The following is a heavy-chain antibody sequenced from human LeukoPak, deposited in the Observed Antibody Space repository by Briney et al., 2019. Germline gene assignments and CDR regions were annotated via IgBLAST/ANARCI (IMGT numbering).Heavy chain of an antibody. D-gene: IGHD3-22*01. J-gene: IGHJ3*02. CDR1: GGSISSSSYY. CDR2: IYYSGST. CDR3: ARPYYDSSGYYHDAFDI. Sequence: PSETLSLTCTVSGGSISSSSYYWGWIRQPPGKGLEWIGSIYYSGSTYYNPSLKSRVTISVDTSKNQFSLKLSSVTAADTAVYYCARPYYDSSGYYHDAFDIWGQGTMVTVSS. V-gene: IGHV4-39*07.